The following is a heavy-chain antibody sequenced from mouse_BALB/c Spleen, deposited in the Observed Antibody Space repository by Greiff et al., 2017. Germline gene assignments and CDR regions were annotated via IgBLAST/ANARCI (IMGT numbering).Heavy chain of an antibody. CDR2: INPSNGGT. Sequence: QVQLKESGAELVKPGASVKLSCKASGYTFTSYYMYWVKQRPGQGLEWIGEINPSNGGTNFNEKFKSKATLTVDKSSSTAYMQLSSLTSEDSAVYYCTRAHYFDYWGQGTTRTVSS. CDR3: TRAHYFDY. J-gene: IGHJ2*01. V-gene: IGHV1S81*02. CDR1: GYTFTSYY.